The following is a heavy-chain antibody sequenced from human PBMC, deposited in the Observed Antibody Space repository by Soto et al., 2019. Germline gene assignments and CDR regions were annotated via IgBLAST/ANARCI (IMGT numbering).Heavy chain of an antibody. CDR1: GGSFCGYD. V-gene: IGHV4-34*01. CDR2: INHSGST. D-gene: IGHD3-9*01. J-gene: IGHJ6*02. CDR3: AGERYYDILTGYFFKNYYGMDV. Sequence: PSETLSLTCAVYGGSFCGYDWSWIRQPPGKGLEWIGEINHSGSTNYNPSLKSRVTISVDTSKNQFSLKLSSVTAADTAVYYCAGERYYDILTGYFFKNYYGMDVWGQGTTVTVSS.